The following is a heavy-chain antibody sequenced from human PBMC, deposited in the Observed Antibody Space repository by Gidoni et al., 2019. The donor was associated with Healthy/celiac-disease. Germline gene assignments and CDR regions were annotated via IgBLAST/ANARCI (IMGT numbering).Heavy chain of an antibody. V-gene: IGHV3-15*01. D-gene: IGHD2-15*01. J-gene: IGHJ3*02. CDR2: IKSKTDGGTT. Sequence: EVQLVESGGGLVKPGGSLRLSCAASGFTFSNAWMSWVRQAPGKGLEWVGRIKSKTDGGTTDYAAPVKGRFTISRDDSKNTLYLQMNSLKTEDTAVYYCTTTQEVQYCSGGSCYWDDAFDIWGQGTMVTVSS. CDR3: TTTQEVQYCSGGSCYWDDAFDI. CDR1: GFTFSNAW.